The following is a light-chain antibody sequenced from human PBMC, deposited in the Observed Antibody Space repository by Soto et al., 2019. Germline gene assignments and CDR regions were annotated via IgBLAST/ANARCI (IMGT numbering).Light chain of an antibody. CDR1: QSVSSSY. Sequence: EIVLTQSPGTLSLSPGERATLSCRASQSVSSSYLAWYQQKPGQAPRLLIYGASSRATGIPDRFSGSGSGTDFTLTITRLEPADFDVYYCQQYGSSPWTFGQGTKVEIK. CDR3: QQYGSSPWT. V-gene: IGKV3-20*01. CDR2: GAS. J-gene: IGKJ1*01.